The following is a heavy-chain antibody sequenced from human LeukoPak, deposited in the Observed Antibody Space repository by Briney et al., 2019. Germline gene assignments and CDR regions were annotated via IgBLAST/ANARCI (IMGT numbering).Heavy chain of an antibody. D-gene: IGHD3-22*01. CDR2: ITSNGGST. CDR3: AKDYYDSSGYYYYFDY. CDR1: GFTFSSYA. J-gene: IGHJ4*02. Sequence: GGSLRLSCSASGFTFSSYAMYWVRQAPGKGLEYVSGITSNGGSTYYADSVKGRFTISRDNSKNTLYLQMNSLRAEDTAVYYCAKDYYDSSGYYYYFDYWGQGTLVTVSS. V-gene: IGHV3-64*04.